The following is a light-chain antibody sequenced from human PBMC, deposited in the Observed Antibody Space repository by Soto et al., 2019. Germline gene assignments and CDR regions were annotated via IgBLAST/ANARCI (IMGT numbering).Light chain of an antibody. CDR2: DAS. V-gene: IGKV3-11*01. J-gene: IGKJ4*01. CDR1: QSVSSY. Sequence: EIVLTQSPVTLSLSPGERATLSCRASQSVSSYLAWYQQKPGQAPRLLIYDASNRATGIPARFSGSGSGTGFTLTISSLEAEDFAVYYCQRRSNWPSTFGGGTKVEIK. CDR3: QRRSNWPST.